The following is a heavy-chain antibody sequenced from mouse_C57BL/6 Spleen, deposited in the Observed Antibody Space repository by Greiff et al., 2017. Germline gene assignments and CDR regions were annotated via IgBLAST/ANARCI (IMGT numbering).Heavy chain of an antibody. CDR1: GFTFSDYG. J-gene: IGHJ1*03. CDR3: AKNWDVGYFDV. V-gene: IGHV5-17*01. Sequence: DVKLVESGGGLVKPGGSLKLSCAASGFTFSDYGMHWVRQAPETGLEWVAYISSGSSTIYYADTVKGRFTISRDNAKNTLCLQMTSLRSEDTAMYYCAKNWDVGYFDVWGTGTTVTVSS. D-gene: IGHD4-1*01. CDR2: ISSGSSTI.